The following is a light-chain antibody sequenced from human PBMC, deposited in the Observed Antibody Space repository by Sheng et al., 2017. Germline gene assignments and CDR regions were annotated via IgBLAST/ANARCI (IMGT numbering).Light chain of an antibody. Sequence: SSELTQDPAVSVALGQTVRITCQRDSLRTYLCKLYQQKPGRPLFLSSMVKQPALRDPRPRFSGSSSGNTASLTITGAQTEDEADYYCNSRDSSGNSYVFGTGTKVTVL. CDR3: NSRDSSGNSYV. V-gene: IGLV3-19*01. J-gene: IGLJ1*01. CDR2: VK. CDR1: SLRTYL.